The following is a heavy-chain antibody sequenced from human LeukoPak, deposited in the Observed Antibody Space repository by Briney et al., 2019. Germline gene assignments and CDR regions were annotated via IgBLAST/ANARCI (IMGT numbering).Heavy chain of an antibody. CDR3: ARVLEQQLNY. Sequence: SETLSLTCTVSGGSISSSSYYWGWIRQPPGKGLEWIGSIYYSGSTYYNPSPKSRVTISVDTSKNQFSLKLSSVTAADTAVYYCARVLEQQLNYWGQGTLVTVSS. D-gene: IGHD6-13*01. J-gene: IGHJ4*02. CDR2: IYYSGST. V-gene: IGHV4-39*01. CDR1: GGSISSSSYY.